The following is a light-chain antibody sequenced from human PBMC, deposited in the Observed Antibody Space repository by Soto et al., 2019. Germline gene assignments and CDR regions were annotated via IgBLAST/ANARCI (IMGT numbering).Light chain of an antibody. CDR1: QDIRKY. J-gene: IGKJ3*01. V-gene: IGKV1-33*01. CDR2: GAS. Sequence: IQMTQSPSSLSASVGDRATITGQASQDIRKYLNWYQQKPGRAPKRLIYGASNLETGVPSTFSGSGYGTVFTFTFSCLQPEDIATYYCQQYDILPPFTFGPGTKVAI. CDR3: QQYDILPPFT.